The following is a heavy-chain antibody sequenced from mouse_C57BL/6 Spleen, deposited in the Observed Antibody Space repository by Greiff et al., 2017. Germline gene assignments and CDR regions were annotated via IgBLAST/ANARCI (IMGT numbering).Heavy chain of an antibody. Sequence: VQLQQPGAELVKPGASVKLSCKASGYTFTSYWMQWVKQRPGQGLEWIGEIDPSDSYTNYNQKFKGKATLTVDTSSSPAYMLLSSLTSEDSAVYYCARRRVYYGSSRDWYFDVWGTGTTVTVSS. CDR1: GYTFTSYW. D-gene: IGHD1-1*01. J-gene: IGHJ1*03. CDR2: IDPSDSYT. CDR3: ARRRVYYGSSRDWYFDV. V-gene: IGHV1-50*01.